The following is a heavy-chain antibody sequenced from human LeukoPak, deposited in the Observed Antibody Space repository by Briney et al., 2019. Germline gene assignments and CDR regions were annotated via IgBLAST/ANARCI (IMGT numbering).Heavy chain of an antibody. D-gene: IGHD5-18*01. CDR3: ARARSSYGYGDAFDI. V-gene: IGHV3-30*04. CDR2: ISYDGSSK. Sequence: SCKASGYTFTGYYMHWVRQAPGKGLEWVAVISYDGSSKYYADSVKGRSTISRDNSKNTLYLQMNSLRAEDTAVYYCARARSSYGYGDAFDIWGQGTMVTVSS. J-gene: IGHJ3*02. CDR1: GYTFTGYY.